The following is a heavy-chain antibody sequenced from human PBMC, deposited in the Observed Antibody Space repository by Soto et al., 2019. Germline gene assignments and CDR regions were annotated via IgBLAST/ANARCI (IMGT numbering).Heavy chain of an antibody. D-gene: IGHD4-17*01. CDR2: INPNSGGT. V-gene: IGHV1-2*04. CDR3: ARGPTVTTLLFNPNYYYGMDV. CDR1: GYTFTGYY. J-gene: IGHJ6*02. Sequence: ASVKVSCKASGYTFTGYYMHWVRQAPGQGLEWMGWINPNSGGTNYAQKFQGWVTMTRDTSISTAYMELSRLRSDDTAVYYCARGPTVTTLLFNPNYYYGMDVWAQRTTVTVSS.